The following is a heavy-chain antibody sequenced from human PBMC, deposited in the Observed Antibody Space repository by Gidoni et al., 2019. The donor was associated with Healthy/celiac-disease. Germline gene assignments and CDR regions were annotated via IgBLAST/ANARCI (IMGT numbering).Heavy chain of an antibody. CDR2: ISSSSSTI. CDR1: GFTFSSYS. Sequence: EVQLVESGGGLVQPGGSLRLSCAASGFTFSSYSMNWVRQAPGKGLEWVSYISSSSSTIYYADSVKGRFTISRDNAKNSLYLQMNSLRAEDTAVYYCARVGATGDFDYWGQGTLVTVSS. D-gene: IGHD1-26*01. CDR3: ARVGATGDFDY. V-gene: IGHV3-48*01. J-gene: IGHJ4*02.